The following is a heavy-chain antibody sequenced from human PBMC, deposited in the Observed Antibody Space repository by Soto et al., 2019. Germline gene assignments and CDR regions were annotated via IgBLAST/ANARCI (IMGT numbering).Heavy chain of an antibody. CDR2: IDYSGST. D-gene: IGHD2-2*02. CDR1: GGSISSYY. V-gene: IGHV4-59*01. Sequence: QVQLQESGPGLVKPSETLSLTCTVSGGSISSYYWSWIRQPPGKGLEWIGYIDYSGSTNYNPSLTSRVTISVDTSKNQFSRKRSSVTAADTAVYYCASAGQPLLYSYGMDVWGQGTTVTVSS. CDR3: ASAGQPLLYSYGMDV. J-gene: IGHJ6*02.